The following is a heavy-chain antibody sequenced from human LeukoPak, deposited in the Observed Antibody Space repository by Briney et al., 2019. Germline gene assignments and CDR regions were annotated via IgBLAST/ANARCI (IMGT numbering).Heavy chain of an antibody. CDR3: ARDRYFDGSDYCFESEI. CDR2: IIPIIGIA. D-gene: IGHD3-22*01. Sequence: SVRVSCKASGDTFSSFAVTWVRQAPGHGLEWMGGIIPIIGIAKYAQKFQGRVTITADTSTSTAYLEVSSLRSEDSAVYYCARDRYFDGSDYCFESEIWGQGTMVTVSS. J-gene: IGHJ3*02. V-gene: IGHV1-69*10. CDR1: GDTFSSFA.